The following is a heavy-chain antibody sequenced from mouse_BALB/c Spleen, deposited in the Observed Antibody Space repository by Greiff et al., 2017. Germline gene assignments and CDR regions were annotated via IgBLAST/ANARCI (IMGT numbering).Heavy chain of an antibody. CDR1: GYAFSSSW. J-gene: IGHJ2*01. CDR2: IYPGDGDT. V-gene: IGHV1-82*01. Sequence: VKLMESGPELVKPGASVKISCKASGYAFSSSWMNWVKQRPGQGLEWIGRIYPGDGDTNYNGKFKGKATLTADKSSSTAYMQLSSLTSVDSAVYFCARSRDGYPDYWGQGTTLTVSS. CDR3: ARSRDGYPDY. D-gene: IGHD1-2*01.